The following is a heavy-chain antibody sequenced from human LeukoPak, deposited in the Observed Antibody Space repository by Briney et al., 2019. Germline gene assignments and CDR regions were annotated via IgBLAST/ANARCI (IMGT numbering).Heavy chain of an antibody. Sequence: PGGSLRLSCAASGLTVSSNYMNWVRQTPGKGLEWVSSISGSGDSTFYADSVKGRFSISRDNSKNTLYLQVNGLRTEDTAVYYCAKDRLLNCRGDCYIFDYWGQGTVVTVSS. CDR3: AKDRLLNCRGDCYIFDY. CDR2: ISGSGDST. D-gene: IGHD2-21*02. J-gene: IGHJ4*02. V-gene: IGHV3-23*01. CDR1: GLTVSSNY.